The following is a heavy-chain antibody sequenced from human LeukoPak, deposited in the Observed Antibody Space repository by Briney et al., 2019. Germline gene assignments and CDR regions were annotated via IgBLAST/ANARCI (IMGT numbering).Heavy chain of an antibody. CDR2: ISGSGGST. CDR1: RFSLSSYA. Sequence: GGCLRLSCAASRFSLSSYAMSGVRPAPGRGLECVSAISGSGGSTYYADSVKGRFTISRDNSKNTLYLQMNSLRAEDTAVYYCAKVAPYYRERDSWGQGTLVTVSS. D-gene: IGHD3-10*01. CDR3: AKVAPYYRERDS. V-gene: IGHV3-23*01. J-gene: IGHJ4*02.